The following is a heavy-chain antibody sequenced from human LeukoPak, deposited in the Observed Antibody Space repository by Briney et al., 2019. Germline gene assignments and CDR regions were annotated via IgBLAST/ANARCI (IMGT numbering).Heavy chain of an antibody. CDR1: GDSISGYY. J-gene: IGHJ4*02. CDR3: ARHQPSGSHGDYFDY. D-gene: IGHD1-26*01. Sequence: SETLSLTCTVSGDSISGYYWSWLRQPPGEGLEWIGYIYYSGSTHYIPSLNTRVTLSVDTSKNQFSLKVTSVTAADTAVYYCARHQPSGSHGDYFDYWGRGTLVTVSS. CDR2: IYYSGST. V-gene: IGHV4-59*08.